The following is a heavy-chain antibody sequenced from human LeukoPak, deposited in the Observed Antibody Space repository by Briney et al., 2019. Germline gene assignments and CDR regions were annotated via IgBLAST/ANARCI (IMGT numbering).Heavy chain of an antibody. CDR1: GGSISSYY. CDR3: ATEYYDFWSGIYYFDY. D-gene: IGHD3-3*01. V-gene: IGHV4-59*01. CDR2: IYYSGST. J-gene: IGHJ4*02. Sequence: SETLSLTCTVSGGSISSYYWSWIRQPPGKRLEWIGYIYYSGSTNYNPSLKSRVTISVDTSKNQFSLELSSVTAADTAVYYCATEYYDFWSGIYYFDYWGQGTLVTVSS.